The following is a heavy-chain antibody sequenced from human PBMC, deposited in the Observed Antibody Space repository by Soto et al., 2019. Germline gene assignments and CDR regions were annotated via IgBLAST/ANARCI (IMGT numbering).Heavy chain of an antibody. V-gene: IGHV4-31*03. Sequence: QVQLQESGPGLVKPSQTLSLTCTVSGGSISSGGYYWSWNRQHPEKGLEWIGYIYYSGSTYYNPSLKSRVTISVDTSKNQFSLKLSSVTAADTAVYYCARDPRDYVWGRGWFDPWGQGTLVTVSS. CDR3: ARDPRDYVWGRGWFDP. CDR2: IYYSGST. CDR1: GGSISSGGYY. J-gene: IGHJ5*02. D-gene: IGHD3-16*01.